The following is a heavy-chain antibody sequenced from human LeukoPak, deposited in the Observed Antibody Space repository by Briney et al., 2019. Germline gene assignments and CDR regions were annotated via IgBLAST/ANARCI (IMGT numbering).Heavy chain of an antibody. J-gene: IGHJ4*02. D-gene: IGHD3-9*01. Sequence: ASVKVSCKASGYTFTSYGISWVRQAPGQGLEWMGWISAYNGNTNYAQKLQGRVTMTTDTSTSTAYMELRSLRSDDTAVYYCARRPYYDTLTGYDYWGQGTLVTVSS. CDR2: ISAYNGNT. CDR1: GYTFTSYG. CDR3: ARRPYYDTLTGYDY. V-gene: IGHV1-18*04.